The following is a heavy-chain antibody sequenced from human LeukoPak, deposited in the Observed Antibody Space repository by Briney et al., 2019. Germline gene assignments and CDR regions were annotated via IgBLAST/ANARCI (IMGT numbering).Heavy chain of an antibody. CDR1: GYTFTSYG. CDR3: ARSVGYSGYDYYYYGMDV. J-gene: IGHJ6*02. CDR2: ISAYNGNT. V-gene: IGHV1-18*01. D-gene: IGHD5-12*01. Sequence: ASVKLSCKASGYTFTSYGISWVRQAPGQGLEWMGWISAYNGNTNYAQKLQGRVTMTTDTSTSTAYMELRSLRSDDTAVYYCARSVGYSGYDYYYYGMDVWGQGTTVTVSS.